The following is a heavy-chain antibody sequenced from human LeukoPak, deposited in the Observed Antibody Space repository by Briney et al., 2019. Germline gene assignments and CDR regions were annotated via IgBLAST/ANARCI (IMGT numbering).Heavy chain of an antibody. D-gene: IGHD4-23*01. J-gene: IGHJ4*02. V-gene: IGHV1-2*02. CDR2: INPNTGGT. CDR3: ARESSTVVQMFDY. Sequence: ASVKVSCKASGYNFTGYYLHWVRQAPGQGLEWMGWINPNTGGTNYAQKFQGRVTMTRDTSISTAYMELSRLRSDDTAVYYCARESSTVVQMFDYWGQGTLVTVSS. CDR1: GYNFTGYY.